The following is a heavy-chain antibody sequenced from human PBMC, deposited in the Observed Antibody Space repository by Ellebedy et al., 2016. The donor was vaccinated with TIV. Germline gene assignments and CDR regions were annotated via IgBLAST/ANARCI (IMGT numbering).Heavy chain of an antibody. CDR2: IYYSGSA. J-gene: IGHJ5*02. V-gene: IGHV4-39*07. CDR3: ARDPALPRGRFDT. Sequence: MPSETLSLTCTVSGVSMSSDDQYGGWIRQPPGKGLEWIGSIYYSGSAYYNPSLKSRVTVSVDTSKNQFSLHLSPVTAADTAVYYCARDPALPRGRFDTWGQGTLVTVSS. CDR1: GVSMSSDDQY.